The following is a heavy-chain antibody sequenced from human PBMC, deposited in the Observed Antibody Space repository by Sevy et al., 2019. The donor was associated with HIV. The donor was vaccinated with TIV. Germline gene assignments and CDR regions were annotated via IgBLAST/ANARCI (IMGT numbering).Heavy chain of an antibody. V-gene: IGHV3-23*01. D-gene: IGHD2-2*01. Sequence: GGSLRLSCAASGFTFSSYAMSWVRQAPGKGLEWVSAISGRGGSTYYADSVKGRFTISRDNSKNTLYLQMNSLRAEDAAVAYCASAPPALLRPPYSFDYWGQGTLVTVSS. CDR3: ASAPPALLRPPYSFDY. CDR1: GFTFSSYA. CDR2: ISGRGGST. J-gene: IGHJ4*02.